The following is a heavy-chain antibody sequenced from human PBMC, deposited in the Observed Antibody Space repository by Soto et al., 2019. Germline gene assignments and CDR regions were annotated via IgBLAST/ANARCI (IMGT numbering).Heavy chain of an antibody. CDR2: IYWDDDK. J-gene: IGHJ1*01. CDR3: ARVTVTTSIQH. CDR1: GGSISTSGVG. D-gene: IGHD4-17*01. Sequence: TLSLTCAVSGGSISTSGVGGGWIRPPPGKALEWLALIYWDDDKRYSPSLKSRLTITKDTSKNQVVLTMTNMDPVDTATYYCARVTVTTSIQHWGQGTLVTVSS. V-gene: IGHV2-5*02.